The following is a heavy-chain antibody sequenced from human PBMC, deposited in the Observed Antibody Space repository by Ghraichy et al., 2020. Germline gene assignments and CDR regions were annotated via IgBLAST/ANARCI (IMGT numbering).Heavy chain of an antibody. V-gene: IGHV3-48*02. J-gene: IGHJ4*02. D-gene: IGHD2-21*02. CDR2: ISSGSSTT. CDR3: ARNPGLRVDY. Sequence: ETLSLTCAASGFAFSDFSMNWVRQAPGKGLEWVSYISSGSSTTYYADSVKGRFTISRDDAKNSVYLQMNSLRDEDTAVYYCARNPGLRVDYWGQGTLVTVSS. CDR1: GFAFSDFS.